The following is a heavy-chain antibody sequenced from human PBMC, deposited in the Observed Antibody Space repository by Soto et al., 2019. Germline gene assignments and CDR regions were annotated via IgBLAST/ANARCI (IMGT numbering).Heavy chain of an antibody. CDR1: GGSISNYY. V-gene: IGHV4-4*07. D-gene: IGHD2-15*01. CDR3: ARSKGYCSGGSCYSYFDY. J-gene: IGHJ4*02. Sequence: SETLSLTCTVSGGSISNYYWTWIRQPAGKGLEWIGRMYTSGSTNYNPSLKSRVTMSVDTSKNQFSLNLRSVTAADTAVYYCARSKGYCSGGSCYSYFDYWGQGTLVTVSS. CDR2: MYTSGST.